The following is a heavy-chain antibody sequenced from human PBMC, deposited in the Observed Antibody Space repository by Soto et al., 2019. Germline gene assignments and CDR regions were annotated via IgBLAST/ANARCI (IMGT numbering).Heavy chain of an antibody. CDR2: LNAGNGNT. CDR1: GYTFTSYA. CDR3: ARDGKGRYSSGWYEGDMGFDY. V-gene: IGHV1-3*01. Sequence: QGQLVQSGDEVKKPGASVKVSCQASGYTFTSYAMHWVRQAPGQRLERMGWLNAGNGNTKYSQKFQGRVTITRDTSASTAYMELSSLRSEDTSVYYCARDGKGRYSSGWYEGDMGFDYWGQVTLVAASS. J-gene: IGHJ4*02. D-gene: IGHD6-19*01.